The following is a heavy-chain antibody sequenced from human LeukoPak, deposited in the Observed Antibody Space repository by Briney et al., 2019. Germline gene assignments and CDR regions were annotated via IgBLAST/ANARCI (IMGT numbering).Heavy chain of an antibody. CDR2: ISYDGSNK. J-gene: IGHJ4*02. V-gene: IGHV3-30*03. D-gene: IGHD2/OR15-2a*01. CDR3: AIENISSPYYFDY. CDR1: GFTFSSYG. Sequence: GGSLRLSCAASGFTFSSYGMHWVRQAPGKGLEWVAVISYDGSNKYYADSVKGRFTISRDNSKNTLYLQMNSLRAEDTAVCYCAIENISSPYYFDYWGQGTLVTVSS.